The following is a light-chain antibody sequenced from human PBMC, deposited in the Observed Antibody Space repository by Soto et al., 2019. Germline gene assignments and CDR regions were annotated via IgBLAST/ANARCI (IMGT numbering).Light chain of an antibody. CDR2: LGS. CDR3: MQALQTQFT. CDR1: QSLLHSNGYNY. V-gene: IGKV2-28*01. Sequence: DIVMTQSPLSLPVTPGEPASISCRSSQSLLHSNGYNYLDWYLQKPGQSPQLLIYLGSNRASGVPDRFSGSGSGTVFTLKISRVEAEDVGVYYCMQALQTQFTFGPGTKVDIK. J-gene: IGKJ3*01.